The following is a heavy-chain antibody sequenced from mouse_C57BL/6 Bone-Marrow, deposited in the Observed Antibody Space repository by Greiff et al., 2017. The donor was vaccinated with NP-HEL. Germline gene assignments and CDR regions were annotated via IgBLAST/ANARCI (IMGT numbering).Heavy chain of an antibody. D-gene: IGHD1-1*01. J-gene: IGHJ1*03. CDR2: IDPEDGET. Sequence: EVQLQQSGAELVKPGASVKLSCTASGFNIKDYYMHWVKQRTEQGLEWIGRIDPEDGETTYAPKFQGKATITADTSSNTAYLQLSSLTSEDTAVYYCALQPLLLRSWYFDVWGTGTTVTVSS. CDR3: ALQPLLLRSWYFDV. CDR1: GFNIKDYY. V-gene: IGHV14-2*01.